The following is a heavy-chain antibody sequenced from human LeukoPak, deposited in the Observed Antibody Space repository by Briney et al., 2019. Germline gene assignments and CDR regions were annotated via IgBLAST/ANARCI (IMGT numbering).Heavy chain of an antibody. Sequence: SVKVSCKASGGTFSSYAVSWVRQAPGQGLEWMGGIIPIFGTANYAQKFQGRVTVTADESTSTAYMELSSLRSEDTAVYYCARGGDLELPVYYGMDVWGQGTTVTVSS. V-gene: IGHV1-69*01. CDR3: ARGGDLELPVYYGMDV. CDR2: IIPIFGTA. J-gene: IGHJ6*02. D-gene: IGHD1-7*01. CDR1: GGTFSSYA.